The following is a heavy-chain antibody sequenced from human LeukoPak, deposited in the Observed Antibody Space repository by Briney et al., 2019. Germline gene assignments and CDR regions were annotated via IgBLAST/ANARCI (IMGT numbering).Heavy chain of an antibody. D-gene: IGHD4-17*01. CDR2: INHSGST. V-gene: IGHV4-34*01. CDR1: GGSFSGYY. CDR3: ARCCYGDTDFDY. Sequence: PSETLSLTCAVYGGSFSGYYWSWIRQPPGKGLEWIGEINHSGSTNYNPSPKSRVTISVDTSKNQFSLKLSSVTAADTAVYYCARCCYGDTDFDYWGQGTLVTVSS. J-gene: IGHJ4*02.